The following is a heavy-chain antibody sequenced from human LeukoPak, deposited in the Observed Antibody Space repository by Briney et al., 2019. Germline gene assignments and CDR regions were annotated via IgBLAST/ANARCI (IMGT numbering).Heavy chain of an antibody. CDR3: MGSLEDY. V-gene: IGHV3-15*01. J-gene: IGHJ4*02. CDR1: GFSFSNAW. D-gene: IGHD1-1*01. Sequence: GGSLRLSCAASGFSFSNAWMTRVRQAPGKGLEWIARIKSKAHGGTTDYAAPVKGRFTISRDDSRNTLYLQMNSLKTEDTAVYYCMGSLEDYWGQGTLVTVSS. CDR2: IKSKAHGGTT.